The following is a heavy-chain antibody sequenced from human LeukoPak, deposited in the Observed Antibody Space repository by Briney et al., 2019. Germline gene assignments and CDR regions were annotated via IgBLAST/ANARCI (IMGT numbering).Heavy chain of an antibody. CDR2: ITASSTAI. J-gene: IGHJ4*02. Sequence: GGSLRLSCAASGFTLSDAWMNWVRQAPGKGLEWVSSITASSTAIYSADSVKGRFTISRDNAKDLLYLQMNSLRAEDTAVYYCARTYYDILTGYNPYFDYWGQGILVTVSS. D-gene: IGHD3-9*01. CDR1: GFTLSDAW. V-gene: IGHV3-21*01. CDR3: ARTYYDILTGYNPYFDY.